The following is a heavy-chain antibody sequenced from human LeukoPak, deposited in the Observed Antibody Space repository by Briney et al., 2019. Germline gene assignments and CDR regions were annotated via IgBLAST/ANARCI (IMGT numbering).Heavy chain of an antibody. CDR3: ASSDIRFGELVDY. V-gene: IGHV3-30*02. CDR2: IHYDGSNK. J-gene: IGHJ4*02. Sequence: PGGSLRLSCAASGFTFSIYGMHWVRQAPGKGLEWVTFIHYDGSNKYYADSVKGRFTISRDNSKNTLYLQMNSLRAEDTAVYYCASSDIRFGELVDYWGQGTLVTVSS. CDR1: GFTFSIYG. D-gene: IGHD3-10*01.